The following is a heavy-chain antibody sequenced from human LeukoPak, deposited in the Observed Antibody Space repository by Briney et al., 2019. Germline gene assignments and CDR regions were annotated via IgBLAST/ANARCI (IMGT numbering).Heavy chain of an antibody. Sequence: ASVKVSCKVSGYTLTELSMHWVRQAPGKGLEWMGGFDPEDGETIYAQKFQGRVTITADKSTSTAYMELSSLRSEDTAVYYCAREVRRSGSLHFDFDYWGQGTLVTVSS. CDR3: AREVRRSGSLHFDFDY. CDR1: GYTLTELS. D-gene: IGHD1-26*01. V-gene: IGHV1-24*01. CDR2: FDPEDGET. J-gene: IGHJ4*02.